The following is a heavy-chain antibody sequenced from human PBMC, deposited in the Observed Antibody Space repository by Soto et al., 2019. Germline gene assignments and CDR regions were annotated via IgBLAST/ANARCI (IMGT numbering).Heavy chain of an antibody. CDR3: ASYLVYCSSTSCPSAEYFQH. CDR1: GGTFSSYA. J-gene: IGHJ1*01. D-gene: IGHD2-2*01. CDR2: IISIFGTA. Sequence: ASVKVSCKASGGTFSSYAISWVRQAPGQGLEWMGGIISIFGTANYAQKFQGRVTITADESTSTAYMELSSLRSEDTAVYYCASYLVYCSSTSCPSAEYFQHWGQGTLVTVSS. V-gene: IGHV1-69*13.